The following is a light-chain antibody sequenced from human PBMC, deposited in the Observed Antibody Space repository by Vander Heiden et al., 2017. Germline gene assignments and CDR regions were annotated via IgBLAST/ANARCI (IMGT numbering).Light chain of an antibody. V-gene: IGLV3-21*02. CDR2: DDN. Sequence: VLTQPPSVSVAPGPTAKITCGGDNIGSTSVHWSRQKPGQAPILVVFDDNDRPSGIPERFSGSNSGNTATLTINRVEAGDEAAYYCQVWDSGREHVVFGGGTKLTVL. CDR1: NIGSTS. J-gene: IGLJ2*01. CDR3: QVWDSGREHVV.